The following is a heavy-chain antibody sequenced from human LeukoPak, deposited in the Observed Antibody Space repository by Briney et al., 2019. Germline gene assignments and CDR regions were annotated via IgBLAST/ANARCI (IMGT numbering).Heavy chain of an antibody. CDR1: GFTFDDYA. D-gene: IGHD1-26*01. Sequence: PGGSLRLSCAASGFTFDDYAMHWVRQAPGKGLEWVSGISWNSGSIGYADSVKGRFTISRDDAKNSLYLQMNSLRAEDDSGQVDYWGQGTLDTVSS. J-gene: IGHJ4*02. CDR2: ISWNSGSI. V-gene: IGHV3-9*01. CDR3: Y.